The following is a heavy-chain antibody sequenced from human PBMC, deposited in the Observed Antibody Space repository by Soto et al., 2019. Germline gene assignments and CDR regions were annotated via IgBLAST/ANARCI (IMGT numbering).Heavy chain of an antibody. CDR3: ASSPYVWGSYRYNYFDY. J-gene: IGHJ4*02. CDR1: GYTFTYRY. Sequence: ASVKVSCKASGYTFTYRYLHWVRQAPGQALEWMGWITPFNGNTNYAQKFQDRVTITRDRSMSTAYMELSSLRSEDTAMYYCASSPYVWGSYRYNYFDYWGQGXLVTVYS. CDR2: ITPFNGNT. V-gene: IGHV1-45*02. D-gene: IGHD3-16*02.